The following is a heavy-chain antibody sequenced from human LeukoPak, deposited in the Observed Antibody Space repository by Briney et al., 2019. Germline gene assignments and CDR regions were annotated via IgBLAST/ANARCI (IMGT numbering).Heavy chain of an antibody. V-gene: IGHV1-69*13. Sequence: ASVKVSCKASGYTFTGYYMHWVRQAPGQGLEWMGGIIPIFGTANYAQKFQGRVTITADESTSTAYMELSSLRSEDTAVYYCARDFAYSNYAVWGQGTLVTVSS. D-gene: IGHD4-11*01. CDR3: ARDFAYSNYAV. J-gene: IGHJ4*02. CDR1: GYTFTGYY. CDR2: IIPIFGTA.